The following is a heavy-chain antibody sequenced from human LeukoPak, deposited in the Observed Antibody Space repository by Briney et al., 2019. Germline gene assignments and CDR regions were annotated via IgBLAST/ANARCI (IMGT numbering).Heavy chain of an antibody. D-gene: IGHD5-24*01. CDR1: GFTFSSYA. CDR3: AKDWRWVGMATSYADY. J-gene: IGHJ4*02. Sequence: GRSLRLSCAASGFTFSSYAMHWVRQAPGKGLEWVAVISYDGSNKYYADSVKGRFTISRDNSKNTLYLQMNSLRAEDTAVYYCAKDWRWVGMATSYADYWGQGTLVTVSS. CDR2: ISYDGSNK. V-gene: IGHV3-30*04.